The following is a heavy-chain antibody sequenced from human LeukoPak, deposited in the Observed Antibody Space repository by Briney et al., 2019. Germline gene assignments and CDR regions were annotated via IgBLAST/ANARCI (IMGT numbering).Heavy chain of an antibody. CDR3: ARDGYSSSWYRSDSGSYYFDY. Sequence: SETLSLTRTVSGGSISSGSYYWSWIRQPAGKGLEWIGRIYTSGSTNYNPSLKSRVTISVDTSKNQFSLKLSSVTAADTAVYYCARDGYSSSWYRSDSGSYYFDYWGQGTLVTVSS. D-gene: IGHD6-13*01. V-gene: IGHV4-61*02. CDR2: IYTSGST. J-gene: IGHJ4*02. CDR1: GGSISSGSYY.